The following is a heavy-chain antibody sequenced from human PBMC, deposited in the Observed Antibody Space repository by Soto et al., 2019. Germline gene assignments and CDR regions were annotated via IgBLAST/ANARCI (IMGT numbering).Heavy chain of an antibody. CDR3: ARELQYWFDP. CDR2: IYHSGTT. CDR1: GGSVSSYY. J-gene: IGHJ5*02. V-gene: IGHV4-59*02. D-gene: IGHD1-1*01. Sequence: PSETLSLTCTVSGGSVSSYYWSWIRQPPGKGLEGIGYIYHSGTTTYNPSLKSRVTISVDRSKNQIYLRLSSVTAAPTAVYYCARELQYWFDPWGQGTLVTVSS.